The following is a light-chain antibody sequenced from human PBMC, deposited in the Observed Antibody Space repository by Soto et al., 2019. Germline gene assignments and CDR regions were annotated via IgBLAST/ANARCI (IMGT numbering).Light chain of an antibody. CDR3: QHYNSYSEA. J-gene: IGKJ1*01. Sequence: DIQITQYQSSRFLSLSDIVTITCRASQTISSWLAWYQQKPGKAPKLLIYKASTLKSGVPSRFSGSGSGTEFTLTISSLQPDDFATYYCQHYNSYSEAFGQGTNVDIK. V-gene: IGKV1-5*03. CDR2: KAS. CDR1: QTISSW.